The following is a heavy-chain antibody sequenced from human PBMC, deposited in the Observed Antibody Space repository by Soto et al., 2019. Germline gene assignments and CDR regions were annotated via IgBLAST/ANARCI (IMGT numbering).Heavy chain of an antibody. CDR3: ASLGGYYQAFAL. CDR2: VYYSGST. V-gene: IGHV4-59*08. Sequence: QVQLQESGPGLVKPSETLSLTCTVSGGSIRSYYWSWIRQPPGKGLEWIGYVYYSGSTKYNPSLKRRVSIPVDSSTNQFSLKLDSVTAADTAVYYCASLGGYYQAFALWGQGTLVTVSS. CDR1: GGSIRSYY. D-gene: IGHD3-3*01. J-gene: IGHJ4*02.